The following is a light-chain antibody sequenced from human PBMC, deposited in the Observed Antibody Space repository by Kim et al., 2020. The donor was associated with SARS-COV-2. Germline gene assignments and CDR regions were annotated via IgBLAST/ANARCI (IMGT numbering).Light chain of an antibody. J-gene: IGLJ3*02. CDR2: LNSDGSH. Sequence: QLELTQSPSASASLGASVKLTCTLSSGHSSYAIAWHQQQPEKGPRYLMKLNSDGSHSKGDGIPDRFSGSSSGAERYLTISSLQSEDEADYYCQTWGTGMVFGGGTQLTVL. CDR1: SGHSSYA. CDR3: QTWGTGMV. V-gene: IGLV4-69*01.